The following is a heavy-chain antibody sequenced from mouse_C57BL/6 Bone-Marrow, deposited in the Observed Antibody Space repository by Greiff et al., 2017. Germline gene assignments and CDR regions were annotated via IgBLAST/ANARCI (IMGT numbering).Heavy chain of an antibody. CDR1: GYTFTRYG. V-gene: IGHV1-81*01. CDR3: ARINWVDFDY. J-gene: IGHJ2*01. D-gene: IGHD4-1*01. Sequence: QVQLQQSGAELARPGASVKLSCKASGYTFTRYGISWVKQRPGQGLEWIGEIYPRSGNTYYNEKFKGKATLTADKSSSTAYMELRSLTSDDSAVYFCARINWVDFDYWGQGTTLTVSS. CDR2: IYPRSGNT.